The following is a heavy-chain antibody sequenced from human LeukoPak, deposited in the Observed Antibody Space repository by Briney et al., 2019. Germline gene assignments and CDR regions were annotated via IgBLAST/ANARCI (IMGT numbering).Heavy chain of an antibody. CDR1: GFSLSNYW. Sequence: GGSLRLSCAASGFSLSNYWMNWVRQAPGKGLEWVANIKQDGSEKNYVDSVKGRFTISRDNSKNTLYLQMNSLRAEDTAVYYCSTPLEEQLVFDYWGQGTLVTVSS. D-gene: IGHD6-13*01. CDR2: IKQDGSEK. CDR3: STPLEEQLVFDY. V-gene: IGHV3-7*01. J-gene: IGHJ4*02.